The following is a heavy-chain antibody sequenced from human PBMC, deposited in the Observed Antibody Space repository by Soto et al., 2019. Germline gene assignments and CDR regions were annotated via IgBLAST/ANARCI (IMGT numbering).Heavy chain of an antibody. J-gene: IGHJ1*01. CDR2: INWNSGSI. Sequence: GGSLRLSFAASGFTFDDYAMHWVLQFPGKGLEWVSGINWNSGSIGYGDSVKGRFAISRDNAKNSLHLQMNSLSAEDTAFYYCVKDESINWYSGHFRHWGQGTLVTVSS. CDR1: GFTFDDYA. CDR3: VKDESINWYSGHFRH. D-gene: IGHD6-13*01. V-gene: IGHV3-9*01.